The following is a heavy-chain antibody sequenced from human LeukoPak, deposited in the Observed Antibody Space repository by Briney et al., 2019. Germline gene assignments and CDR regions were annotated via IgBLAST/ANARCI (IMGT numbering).Heavy chain of an antibody. Sequence: GGSLRLSCAASGFTFSNYAMSWVRQAPGKGLEWVSAISGSGGSTYYADSVKGRFTISRDNSKNMLYLQMSSLRAEDTAVYYCAKDHVTSSSWFPDYWGQGTLVTVSS. J-gene: IGHJ4*02. CDR2: ISGSGGST. CDR1: GFTFSNYA. V-gene: IGHV3-23*01. CDR3: AKDHVTSSSWFPDY. D-gene: IGHD6-13*01.